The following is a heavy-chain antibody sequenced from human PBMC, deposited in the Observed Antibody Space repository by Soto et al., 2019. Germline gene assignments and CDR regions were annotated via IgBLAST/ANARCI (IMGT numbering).Heavy chain of an antibody. CDR1: GGSISSGAYY. CDR2: IYDSGST. CDR3: ARASGYDYVFDY. Sequence: SETLSLTCTVSGGSISSGAYYWSWIRQHPGKGLEWIGYIYDSGSTYYNPSLKSRVTISVDTSKNQFSLKLSSVTAADTAVYYCARASGYDYVFDYWGQGTLVTVSS. D-gene: IGHD5-12*01. V-gene: IGHV4-30-4*08. J-gene: IGHJ4*02.